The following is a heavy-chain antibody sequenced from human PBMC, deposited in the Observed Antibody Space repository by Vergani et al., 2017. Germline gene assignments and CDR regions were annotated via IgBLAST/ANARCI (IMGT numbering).Heavy chain of an antibody. CDR1: GYTFTSYA. CDR2: INAGNGNT. J-gene: IGHJ5*02. Sequence: QVQLVQSGAEVKKPGASVKVSCKASGYTFTSYAMHWVRQAPGQRLEWMGWINAGNGNTKYSQKFQGRVTITRDTSASTAYMELSSLRSEDTAVYYCASVAVAGTRGHYNWFDPRGQGTLVTVSS. D-gene: IGHD6-19*01. V-gene: IGHV1-3*01. CDR3: ASVAVAGTRGHYNWFDP.